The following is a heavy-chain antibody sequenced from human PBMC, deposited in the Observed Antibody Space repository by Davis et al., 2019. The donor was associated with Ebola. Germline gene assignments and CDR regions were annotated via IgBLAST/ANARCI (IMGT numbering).Heavy chain of an antibody. J-gene: IGHJ4*02. D-gene: IGHD3-22*01. V-gene: IGHV4-61*09. CDR1: GGSISSGSYY. Sequence: PSETLSLTCTVSGGSISSGSYYWSWIRQPAGKGLEWIGHIYTSGSTNYNPSLKSRVTISVDTSKNQFSLKLSSVTAADTAVYYCASSFSDYDSSGYYYWGQGTLVTVSS. CDR3: ASSFSDYDSSGYYY. CDR2: IYTSGST.